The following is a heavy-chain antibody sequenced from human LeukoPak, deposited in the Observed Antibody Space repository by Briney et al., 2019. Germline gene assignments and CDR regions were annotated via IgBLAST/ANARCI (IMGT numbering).Heavy chain of an antibody. J-gene: IGHJ6*03. V-gene: IGHV4-38-2*02. D-gene: IGHD3-9*01. CDR3: ARQKKLRYLDWLLSNHYYYYMDV. Sequence: PSETLSLTCTVSGYSISSGYYWGWIRQPPGKGLEWIGSIYHSGSTYYNPSLKSRVTISVDTSKNQFSLKLSSVTAADTAVYYCARQKKLRYLDWLLSNHYYYYMDVWGKGTTVTISS. CDR1: GYSISSGYY. CDR2: IYHSGST.